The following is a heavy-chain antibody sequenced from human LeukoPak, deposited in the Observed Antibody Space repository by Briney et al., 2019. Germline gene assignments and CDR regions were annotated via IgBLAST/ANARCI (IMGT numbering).Heavy chain of an antibody. CDR3: ARGLRYFDWLSRGYYYYGMDV. CDR1: EFTFSSYA. CDR2: ISYDGSNK. Sequence: GGSLRLSCAASEFTFSSYAMHWVRQAPGKGLEWVAVISYDGSNKYYADSVKGRFTISRDNSKNTLYLQMNSLRAEDTAVYYCARGLRYFDWLSRGYYYYGMDVWGQGTTVTVSS. J-gene: IGHJ6*02. D-gene: IGHD3-9*01. V-gene: IGHV3-30*04.